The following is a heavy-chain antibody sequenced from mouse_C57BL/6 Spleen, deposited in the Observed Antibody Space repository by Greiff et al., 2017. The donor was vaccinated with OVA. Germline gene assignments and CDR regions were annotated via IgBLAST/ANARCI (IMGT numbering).Heavy chain of an antibody. V-gene: IGHV10-1*01. CDR2: IRSKSNNYAT. Sequence: EVQGVESGGGLVQPKGSLKLSCAASGFSFNTYAMNWVRQAPGKGLEWVARIRSKSNNYATYYADSVKDRFTIARDDSESMLYLQMNNLKTEDTAMYYCVRHILTGWYFDVWGTGTTVTVSS. CDR3: VRHILTGWYFDV. J-gene: IGHJ1*03. CDR1: GFSFNTYA.